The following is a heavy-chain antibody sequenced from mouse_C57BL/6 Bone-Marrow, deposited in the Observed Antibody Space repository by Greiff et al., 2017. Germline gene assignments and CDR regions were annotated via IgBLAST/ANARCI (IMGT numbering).Heavy chain of an antibody. D-gene: IGHD1-1*01. J-gene: IGHJ2*01. Sequence: VKLQESGAELVRPGTSVKMSCKASGYTFTNYWIGWAKQRPGHGLEWIGDIYPGGGYTNYNEKFKGKATLTADKSSSTAYMQFSSLTSEDSAIYYCARIYYGSSDDYWGQGTTLTVSS. CDR1: GYTFTNYW. V-gene: IGHV1-63*01. CDR3: ARIYYGSSDDY. CDR2: IYPGGGYT.